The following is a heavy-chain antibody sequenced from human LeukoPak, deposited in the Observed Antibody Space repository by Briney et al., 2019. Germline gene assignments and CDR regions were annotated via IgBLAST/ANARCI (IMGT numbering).Heavy chain of an antibody. V-gene: IGHV3-9*03. Sequence: PGGSLRLSCAASGFTFDDYAMHCVRQAPGKGLEWVSGISWNSGSIGYADSVKGRFTISRDNAKNSLYLQMNSLRAEDMALYYCAKGWSLTGGAFDIWGQGTMVTVSS. J-gene: IGHJ3*02. CDR1: GFTFDDYA. D-gene: IGHD3-9*01. CDR3: AKGWSLTGGAFDI. CDR2: ISWNSGSI.